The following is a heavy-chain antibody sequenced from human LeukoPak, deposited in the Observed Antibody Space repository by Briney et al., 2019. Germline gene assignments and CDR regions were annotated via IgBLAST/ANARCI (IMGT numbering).Heavy chain of an antibody. CDR3: ARDTPGWIQLAFGNPPRYYYYMDV. CDR2: ISAYNGNT. CDR1: GYTFTSYG. V-gene: IGHV1-18*01. Sequence: ASVKVSCKASGYTFTSYGISWVRQAPGQGLEWMGWISAYNGNTNYAQKLQGRVTMTTDTSTSTAYMELRSLRSDDTAVYYCARDTPGWIQLAFGNPPRYYYYMDVWGKGTTITVSS. D-gene: IGHD5-18*01. J-gene: IGHJ6*03.